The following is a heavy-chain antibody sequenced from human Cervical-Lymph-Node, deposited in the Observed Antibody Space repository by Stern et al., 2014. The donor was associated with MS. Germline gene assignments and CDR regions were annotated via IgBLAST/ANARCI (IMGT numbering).Heavy chain of an antibody. CDR1: GGSIETNY. V-gene: IGHV4-59*01. CDR3: ARVYKRVGADH. CDR2: MDFSGDS. J-gene: IGHJ4*02. D-gene: IGHD3-10*01. Sequence: QVQLVQSGPRLVRPSETLSLTCSVSGGSIETNYWSWIRQPPGKGLEWIGYMDFSGDSNYNPSLKSRVTISLDTSKNHFSLHLTSVTAADTAVYYCARVYKRVGADHWGRGNLVTVSS.